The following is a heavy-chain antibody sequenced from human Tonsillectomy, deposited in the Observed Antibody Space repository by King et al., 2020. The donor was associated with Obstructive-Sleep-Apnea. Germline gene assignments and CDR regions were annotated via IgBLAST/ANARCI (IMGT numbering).Heavy chain of an antibody. CDR2: ISSSSYI. D-gene: IGHD3-10*01. Sequence: VQLVESGGGLVKPGGSLRLSCAASGFTFSRYVMNWVRQAPGKGLEWVSSISSSSYIYYADSMKGRFTISRDHAKNSLYLQMSSLRAEDTAVYYCARGGEDYSTSGSYQWYFDLWGRGTLVTVSS. CDR3: ARGGEDYSTSGSYQWYFDL. J-gene: IGHJ2*01. V-gene: IGHV3-21*01. CDR1: GFTFSRYV.